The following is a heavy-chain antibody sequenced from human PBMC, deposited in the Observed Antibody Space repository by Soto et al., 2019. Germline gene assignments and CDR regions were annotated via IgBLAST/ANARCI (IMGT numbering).Heavy chain of an antibody. CDR3: ARERAIRGFDY. V-gene: IGHV1-8*01. D-gene: IGHD2-21*01. Sequence: QVQLVQSGAEVKEPGASVKVSCKASGYTFTSYDINWVRQATGQWLEWMGWMNPNRGNTGYAQKFQGRVTITRNTSISTAYMELRSLRSDDTAVYYCARERAIRGFDYWGQGTLVTVSS. J-gene: IGHJ4*02. CDR1: GYTFTSYD. CDR2: MNPNRGNT.